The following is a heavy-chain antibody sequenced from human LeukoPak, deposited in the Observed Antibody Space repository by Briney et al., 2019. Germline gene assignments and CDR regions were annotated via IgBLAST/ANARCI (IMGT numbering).Heavy chain of an antibody. D-gene: IGHD5-18*01. CDR3: AKLGDTAMVYTVLDY. V-gene: IGHV3-23*01. J-gene: IGHJ4*02. Sequence: AGGSLRLSCAASGFTFSSYAMSWVRQAPGKGLEWVSAISGSGGSTYYADSVKGRFTISRDNSKNTLYLQMNSLRAEDTAVYYCAKLGDTAMVYTVLDYWGQGTLVTVSS. CDR2: ISGSGGST. CDR1: GFTFSSYA.